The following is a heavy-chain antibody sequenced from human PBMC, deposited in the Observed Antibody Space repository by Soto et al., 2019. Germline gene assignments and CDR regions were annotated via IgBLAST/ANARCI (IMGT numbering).Heavy chain of an antibody. D-gene: IGHD3-22*01. CDR3: TREGTYYYDSSGYYPLEGLVDY. Sequence: SLRLSCTTYGFTFSVYAMSWLRQAPGMGLLCVGFIRSNAYGGTTEYAASVKGRFTISSDDSKCIAYLQMNSLKTEDSAVYYCTREGTYYYDSSGYYPLEGLVDYWGQG. CDR1: GFTFSVYA. V-gene: IGHV3-49*03. J-gene: IGHJ4*02. CDR2: IRSNAYGGTT.